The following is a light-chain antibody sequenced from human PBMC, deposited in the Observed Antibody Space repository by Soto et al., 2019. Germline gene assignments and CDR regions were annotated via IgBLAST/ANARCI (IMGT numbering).Light chain of an antibody. J-gene: IGKJ2*01. CDR3: QQYGSSPLYT. CDR2: GAS. V-gene: IGKV3-20*01. Sequence: EIVLTQSPGTLSLSPGERATLSCRASQSVSSSYLAWYQQKPGQAPRLLIYGASRRATGIPDRFSGGGSGKDFTLPISRLEPEDFAVYYCQQYGSSPLYTFGQGTKLEIK. CDR1: QSVSSSY.